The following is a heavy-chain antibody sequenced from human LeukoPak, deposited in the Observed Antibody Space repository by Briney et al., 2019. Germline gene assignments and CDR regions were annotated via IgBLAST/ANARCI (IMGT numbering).Heavy chain of an antibody. D-gene: IGHD2-2*01. V-gene: IGHV4-4*07. CDR3: ARVDCSSTSCSNYYYGMDV. CDR1: GVSISSYY. CDR2: IYTSGST. J-gene: IGHJ6*02. Sequence: SETLSLTCTVSGVSISSYYWSWIRQPAGKGLEWIGRIYTSGSTNYNPSLKSRVTMSVDTSKNQFSLKLSSVTAADTAVYYCARVDCSSTSCSNYYYGMDVWGQGTTVTVSS.